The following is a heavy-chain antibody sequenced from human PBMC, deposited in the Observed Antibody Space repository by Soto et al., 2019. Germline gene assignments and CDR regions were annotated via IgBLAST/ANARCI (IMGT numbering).Heavy chain of an antibody. CDR3: ATLNLVLYSSGWRWFDP. D-gene: IGHD6-19*01. Sequence: ASVKVSCKVSGNTLTELSMHWVRQAPGKGLEWMGGFDPEDGETIYAQKFQGRVTMTEDTSTDTAYMELSSLRFEDMAVYYCATLNLVLYSSGWRWFDPWGQGTLVTVSS. V-gene: IGHV1-24*01. CDR1: GNTLTELS. CDR2: FDPEDGET. J-gene: IGHJ5*02.